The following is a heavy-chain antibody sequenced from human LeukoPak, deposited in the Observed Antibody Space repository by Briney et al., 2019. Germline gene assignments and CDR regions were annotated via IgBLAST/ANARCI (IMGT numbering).Heavy chain of an antibody. J-gene: IGHJ4*02. V-gene: IGHV3-33*01. CDR3: ASYCGGDCRFDY. Sequence: GGSLRLSCATSGFTFSSYGMHWVRQAPGKGPEWAAGISYDGTNKYYADSVKGRFTISRDSSRNTLYLQVNSLRAEDTAVYYCASYCGGDCRFDYWGQGTLVAVSS. CDR2: ISYDGTNK. D-gene: IGHD2-21*01. CDR1: GFTFSSYG.